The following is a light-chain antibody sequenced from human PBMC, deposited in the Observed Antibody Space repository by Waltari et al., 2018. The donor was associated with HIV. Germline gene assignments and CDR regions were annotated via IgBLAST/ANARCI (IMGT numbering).Light chain of an antibody. V-gene: IGKV1-12*01. CDR1: QGISRW. CDR2: AAS. Sequence: DIQMTQSPSSVSASVGDRVTITCRASQGISRWLAWYQQKPGKAPKLLIYAASSLQSGVPSRFSGSGSGTYFTLTISSLQPGDFATYYCQQANSFPPSFGQGTKLEIK. CDR3: QQANSFPPS. J-gene: IGKJ2*01.